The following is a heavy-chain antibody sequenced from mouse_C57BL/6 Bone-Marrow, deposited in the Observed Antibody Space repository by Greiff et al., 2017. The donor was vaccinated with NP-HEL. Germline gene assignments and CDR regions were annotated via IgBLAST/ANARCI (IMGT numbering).Heavy chain of an antibody. V-gene: IGHV5-6*02. CDR2: ISSGGSYT. D-gene: IGHD1-1*01. Sequence: EVMLVESGGDLVKPGGSLKLSCAASGFTFSSYGMSWVRQTPDKRLEWVATISSGGSYTYYPDSVKGRFTISRDNAKNTLYLQMSSLKSEDTAMYYCARRDYYGSSWAWFAYWGQGTLVTVSA. CDR1: GFTFSSYG. J-gene: IGHJ3*01. CDR3: ARRDYYGSSWAWFAY.